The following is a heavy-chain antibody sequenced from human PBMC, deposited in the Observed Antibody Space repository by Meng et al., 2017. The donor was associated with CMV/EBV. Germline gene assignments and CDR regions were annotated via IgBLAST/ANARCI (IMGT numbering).Heavy chain of an antibody. Sequence: GESLKISCAASGFTFSDSWMTWVRQAPGKGLQWVANIKHDGSERNYVDSLRGRFTISRDNSKNTLYLQMNSLRAEDTAVYYCARSGYCSSTSCYEGWFDPWGQGTLVTVSS. CDR1: GFTFSDSW. J-gene: IGHJ5*02. V-gene: IGHV3-7*01. CDR2: IKHDGSER. CDR3: ARSGYCSSTSCYEGWFDP. D-gene: IGHD2-2*01.